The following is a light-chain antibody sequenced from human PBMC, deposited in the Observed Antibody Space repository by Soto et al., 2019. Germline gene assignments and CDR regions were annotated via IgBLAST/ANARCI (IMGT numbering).Light chain of an antibody. CDR1: QSLLQSDGKTY. Sequence: DVVMTQTPLSLSVTPGQSASISCKSSQSLLQSDGKTYLYWYLQRPGQPPQVLIYDGSNRFSGVPDMFSGSGSGTDFTLTISRVEAEDVGVYYCLQSANLPRTFGQGTKLEIK. CDR3: LQSANLPRT. CDR2: DGS. V-gene: IGKV2D-29*01. J-gene: IGKJ2*01.